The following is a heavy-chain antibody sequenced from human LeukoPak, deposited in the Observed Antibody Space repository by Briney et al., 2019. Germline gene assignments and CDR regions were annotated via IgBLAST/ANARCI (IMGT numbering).Heavy chain of an antibody. CDR3: ARNPPHVGYYFDY. CDR1: GGTFSSYA. CDR2: TIPIFGTA. J-gene: IGHJ4*02. V-gene: IGHV1-69*01. Sequence: SVKVSCKASGGTFSSYAVSWVRQAPGQGLEWMGGTIPIFGTANYAQKFQDRVTITADESTSTAYMELSSLRSEDTAVYYCARNPPHVGYYFDYWGQGTLVTVSS. D-gene: IGHD1-26*01.